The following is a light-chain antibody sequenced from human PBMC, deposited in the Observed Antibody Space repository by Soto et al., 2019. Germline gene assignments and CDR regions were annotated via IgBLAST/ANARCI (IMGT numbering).Light chain of an antibody. CDR2: GGF. J-gene: IGKJ1*01. Sequence: EIVLTQSPGTLSLSPGERVTLSCRASQSVSSNSIAWYRQKPGQAPRLVIYGGFSRPTGIPDRFSSSGSGTDFTLTISRLEPEDFAVYYCQYYGGSSRTFGQGTKVEIK. V-gene: IGKV3-20*01. CDR3: QYYGGSSRT. CDR1: QSVSSNS.